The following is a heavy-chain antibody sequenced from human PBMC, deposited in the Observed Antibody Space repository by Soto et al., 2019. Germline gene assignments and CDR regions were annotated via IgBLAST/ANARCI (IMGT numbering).Heavy chain of an antibody. V-gene: IGHV4-59*01. D-gene: IGHD5-12*01. Sequence: WTWIRQPPGKGLEWIGFVYYSGITSYNPSLKSRVTISIDTSKNQFSPKLNSVTAADTAVYYCARGGGYSGYDFDFWGQGTLVTVSS. J-gene: IGHJ4*02. CDR3: ARGGGYSGYDFDF. CDR2: VYYSGIT.